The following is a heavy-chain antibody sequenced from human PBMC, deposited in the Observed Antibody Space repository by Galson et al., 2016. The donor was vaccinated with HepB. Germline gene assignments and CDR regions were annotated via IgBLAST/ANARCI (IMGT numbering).Heavy chain of an antibody. CDR1: EFTFSGYG. D-gene: IGHD4-11*01. Sequence: SLRLSCAASEFTFSGYGMHWVRQAPGKGLEWVSYIWFDASNKYYADSVKGRFTISRDNSKNTLYLQMSSLRAEDTAAYDCARGSNYFDYSDYDMDVWGQGTPVTVSS. V-gene: IGHV3-33*01. J-gene: IGHJ6*02. CDR3: ARGSNYFDYSDYDMDV. CDR2: IWFDASNK.